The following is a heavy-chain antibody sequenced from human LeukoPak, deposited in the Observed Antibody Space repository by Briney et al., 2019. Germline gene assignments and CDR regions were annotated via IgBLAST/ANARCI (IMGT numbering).Heavy chain of an antibody. D-gene: IGHD3-3*01. J-gene: IGHJ5*02. CDR3: ARALFGLSGSWFPR. V-gene: IGHV4-59*01. Sequence: RASETLSLTCTVSGGSISSYYWSWIRQPPGKGLEWIGYIYYSGSTNYNPSLKSRVTISVDTSKNQFSLKLSSVTAADTAVYYCARALFGLSGSWFPRWGQGTLVTVSS. CDR1: GGSISSYY. CDR2: IYYSGST.